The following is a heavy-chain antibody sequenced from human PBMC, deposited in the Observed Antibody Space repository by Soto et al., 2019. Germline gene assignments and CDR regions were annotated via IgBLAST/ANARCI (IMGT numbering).Heavy chain of an antibody. CDR2: IKQDGSEK. D-gene: IGHD3-9*01. CDR3: ARGDYFDRRFDF. CDR1: GFTFSNDW. J-gene: IGHJ4*02. Sequence: GGSLRLSCVASGFTFSNDWMSWVRQAPGKGLEWVATIKQDGSEKYYVDSVKGRFTVSRGNTKNSLYLQMNSLRAEDTAVYYCARGDYFDRRFDFWGQGALVTVSS. V-gene: IGHV3-7*03.